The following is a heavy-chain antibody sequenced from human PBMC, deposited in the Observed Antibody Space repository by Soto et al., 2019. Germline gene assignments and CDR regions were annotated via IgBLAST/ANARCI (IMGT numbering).Heavy chain of an antibody. D-gene: IGHD2-15*01. CDR2: IYYSGST. CDR1: GGSIIDSGSFY. V-gene: IGHV4-31*03. Sequence: QVQMQESGPGLVKPSQTLYLTCSVSGGSIIDSGSFYWNWIRQHPGKGLEWIGYIYYSGSTYYSRSLKSRATISLDTSKNQFSLKLTSVTAADTAIYYCARGEVVASNWFEPWGQGTLVTVSS. CDR3: ARGEVVASNWFEP. J-gene: IGHJ5*02.